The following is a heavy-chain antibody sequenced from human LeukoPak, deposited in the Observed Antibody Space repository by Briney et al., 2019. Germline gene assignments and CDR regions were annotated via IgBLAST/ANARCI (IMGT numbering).Heavy chain of an antibody. CDR2: ITSDGGGT. J-gene: IGHJ4*02. D-gene: IGHD2-15*01. V-gene: IGHV3-64D*09. CDR1: GFTFSSYG. CDR3: AALDATDVDY. Sequence: GGSLRLSCSATGFTFSSYGMHWVRRAPGKGLKFVSSITSDGGGTYYADSVKGRFSISRDNAKNTLYLQMASLRAEDTALYYCAALDATDVDYWGQGTLVTVSS.